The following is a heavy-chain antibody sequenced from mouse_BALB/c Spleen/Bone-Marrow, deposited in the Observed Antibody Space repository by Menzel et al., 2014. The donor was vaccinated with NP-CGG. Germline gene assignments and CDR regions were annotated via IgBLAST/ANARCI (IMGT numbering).Heavy chain of an antibody. CDR1: GFNIKDTY. V-gene: IGHV14-3*02. D-gene: IGHD2-4*01. J-gene: IGHJ3*01. CDR3: AMITTGAWFAY. Sequence: VQLQQSGAELVKPGASVKLSCTASGFNIKDTYMHWVKQRPEQGLEWIGRIDPANGNTKYDPKFQGKATITADTSSNTAYLQLSSQTSEDTAVYYCAMITTGAWFAYWGQGTLVTVSA. CDR2: IDPANGNT.